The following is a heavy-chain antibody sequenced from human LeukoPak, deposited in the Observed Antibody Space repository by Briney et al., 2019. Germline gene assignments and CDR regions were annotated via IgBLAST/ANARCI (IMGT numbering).Heavy chain of an antibody. CDR1: GFTFSNFW. CDR3: ARGTMGYISAGAY. J-gene: IGHJ4*02. V-gene: IGHV3-74*01. D-gene: IGHD5-24*01. Sequence: GGSLRLSCAASGFTFSNFWMHWVRQAPGKGLEWVSCINPDASSTNYADSLKGRFTVSRDNAKNTLYLQMNSLRAEDTAVYYCARGTMGYISAGAYWGQGILVTVSS. CDR2: INPDASST.